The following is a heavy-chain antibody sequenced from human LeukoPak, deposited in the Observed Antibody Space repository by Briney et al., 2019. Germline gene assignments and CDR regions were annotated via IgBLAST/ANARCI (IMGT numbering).Heavy chain of an antibody. CDR1: GYTFTSYG. CDR3: ARGSRQLWFWGYYYYYMDV. Sequence: ASVKVSCKASGYTFTSYGISWVRQAPGQGLEWLGWISTYNGNTHYAQKLQGRVTMTTDTSTTTANMELRSLRSEDTAVYYCARGSRQLWFWGYYYYYMDVWGKGTTVTISS. J-gene: IGHJ6*03. CDR2: ISTYNGNT. D-gene: IGHD5-18*01. V-gene: IGHV1-18*01.